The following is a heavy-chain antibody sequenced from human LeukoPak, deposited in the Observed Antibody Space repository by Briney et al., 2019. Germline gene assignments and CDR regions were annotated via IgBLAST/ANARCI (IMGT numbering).Heavy chain of an antibody. V-gene: IGHV3-30-3*01. D-gene: IGHD2-8*02. CDR2: ISYDGSYK. CDR3: ARDAGLLVN. Sequence: PGGSLRLSCAASGFTFSSYAMHWVRQAPGKGLEWVAVISYDGSYKYYADSVKGRFTISRDNSKNTLYLQMNSLRAEDTAVYYCARDAGLLVNWGQGTLVTVSS. J-gene: IGHJ4*02. CDR1: GFTFSSYA.